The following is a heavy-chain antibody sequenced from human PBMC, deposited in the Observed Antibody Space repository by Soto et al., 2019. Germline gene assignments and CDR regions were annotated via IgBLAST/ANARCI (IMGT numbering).Heavy chain of an antibody. J-gene: IGHJ6*03. CDR2: IYFRGNT. D-gene: IGHD6-6*01. Sequence: PSETLSLTCSVSGDSINSDKYYWGWIRQPPGKGLEWIGSIYFRGNTYYNPSLQTRVTISLDKSKNQFSLKLNSVTAADTAVYYCARERGVAARPKGAYYYYYYMDVWGKGTTVTVSS. CDR3: ARERGVAARPKGAYYYYYYMDV. CDR1: GDSINSDKYY. V-gene: IGHV4-39*02.